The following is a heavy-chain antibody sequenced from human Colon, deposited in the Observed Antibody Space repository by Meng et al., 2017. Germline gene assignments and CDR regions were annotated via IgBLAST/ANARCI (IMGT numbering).Heavy chain of an antibody. CDR3: ARDTLYGTDY. CDR2: MSDSGTT. J-gene: IGHJ4*02. Sequence: QVHLHESGPGPVRPSDALSLVCTVSGGSIKSGGYHWSWVRQHPGKGLEYIGFMSDSGTTDYNPSIRSRVSISEIGSSKNQFSLTLRSVTAADTATYFCARDTLYGTDYWGQGVLVTVSS. V-gene: IGHV4-31*03. CDR1: GGSIKSGGYH. D-gene: IGHD4-17*01.